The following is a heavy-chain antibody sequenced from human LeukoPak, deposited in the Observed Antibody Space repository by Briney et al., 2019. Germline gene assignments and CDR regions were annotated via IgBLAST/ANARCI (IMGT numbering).Heavy chain of an antibody. CDR2: TNPTGTSA. V-gene: IGHV1-46*01. J-gene: IGHJ6*02. D-gene: IGHD6-13*01. Sequence: GASVKVSCKAPGYSISITSYYFHWVRQAPGRGLEWMGVTNPTGTSASYAQNFKGRVTMTRDTSTSTMYMELSSLTSGDTAMYYCARAQRGEGSQQLVRYFYYYGMDVWGQGTTVTASS. CDR3: ARAQRGEGSQQLVRYFYYYGMDV. CDR1: GYSISITSYY.